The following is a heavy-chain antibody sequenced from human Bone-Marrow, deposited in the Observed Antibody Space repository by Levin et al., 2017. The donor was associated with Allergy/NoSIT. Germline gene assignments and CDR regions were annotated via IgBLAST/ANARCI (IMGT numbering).Heavy chain of an antibody. CDR3: ARQRGGYDYEPVDDAFDI. Sequence: SETLSLTCTVSGGSISSYYWSWIRQPPGKGLEWIGYIYYSGSTNYNPSLKSRVTISVDTSKNQFSLKLSSVTAADTAVYYCARQRGGYDYEPVDDAFDIWGQGTMVTVSS. J-gene: IGHJ3*02. CDR2: IYYSGST. D-gene: IGHD5-12*01. V-gene: IGHV4-59*08. CDR1: GGSISSYY.